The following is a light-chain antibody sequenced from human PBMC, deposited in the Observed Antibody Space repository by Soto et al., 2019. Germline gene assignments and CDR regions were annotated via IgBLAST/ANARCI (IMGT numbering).Light chain of an antibody. CDR2: YND. Sequence: QSVLTQPPSVSGAPGQRVTISCTGSSSNLGSGFDVQWYQQLPGTAPKLLIYYNDNRPSGVPDRFSGSKSGTSASLATTGLQADDEADYYCQPYDSSLSGHVVFGGGTKVTV. CDR1: SSNLGSGFD. J-gene: IGLJ2*01. V-gene: IGLV1-40*01. CDR3: QPYDSSLSGHVV.